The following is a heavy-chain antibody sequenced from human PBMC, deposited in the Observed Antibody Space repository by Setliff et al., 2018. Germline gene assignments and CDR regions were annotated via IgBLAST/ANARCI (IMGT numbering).Heavy chain of an antibody. V-gene: IGHV1-69*06. CDR1: GYTFTDFG. CDR3: ARDSVTLGQLERRGGFRYYDMDV. Sequence: ASVKVSCKASGYTFTDFGINWVRQAPGQGLEWVGWITPIFETAHYAQKFQDRVTITADKSTSTVYMELNSLISEDTAVYLCARDSVTLGQLERRGGFRYYDMDVWGQGTTVTVSS. D-gene: IGHD1-1*01. CDR2: ITPIFETA. J-gene: IGHJ6*02.